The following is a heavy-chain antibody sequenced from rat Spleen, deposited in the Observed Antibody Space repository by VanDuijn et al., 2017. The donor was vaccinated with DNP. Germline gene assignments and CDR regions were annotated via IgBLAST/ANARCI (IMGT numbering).Heavy chain of an antibody. D-gene: IGHD2-1*01. CDR2: ISTGGGNI. CDR3: ARHGELHLRYAMDA. V-gene: IGHV5S11*01. CDR1: GFTFSHYY. J-gene: IGHJ4*01. Sequence: EVQLVESGGGLVQPGRSMKLSCAASGFTFSHYYMAWVRQAPAKGLEWVASISTGGGNIYYRDSVKGRFTISRDNAKSTLYLQMDSLRSDETASYYCARHGELHLRYAMDAWGQGTSVTVSS.